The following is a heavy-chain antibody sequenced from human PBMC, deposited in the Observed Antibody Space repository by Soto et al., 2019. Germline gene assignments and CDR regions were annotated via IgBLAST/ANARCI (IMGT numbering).Heavy chain of an antibody. V-gene: IGHV4-39*01. CDR3: ARLTKDYGDFYYFDY. J-gene: IGHJ4*02. CDR2: IYYSGST. Sequence: QLQLQESGPGLVKPSETLSLTCTVSGGSISSSSYYWGWIRQPPGKGLEWIGSIYYSGSTYYNPSLKSRVTISVDTSKNQFSLKLSSVTAADTAVYYCARLTKDYGDFYYFDYWGQGTLVTVSS. CDR1: GGSISSSSYY. D-gene: IGHD4-17*01.